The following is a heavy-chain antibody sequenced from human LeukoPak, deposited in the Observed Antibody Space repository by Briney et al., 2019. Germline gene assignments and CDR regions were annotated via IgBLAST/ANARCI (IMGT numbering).Heavy chain of an antibody. CDR3: ARGRSGSHHFDS. Sequence: GGSLRLSCAASGFTLSSYAMSWVRQAPGKGLEWVAIISYDGSNKYYADSVKGRFTISRDNSKNTLYLQMNSLRADDTAVYYCARGRSGSHHFDSWGQGTLVTVPS. V-gene: IGHV3-30*04. J-gene: IGHJ4*02. CDR1: GFTLSSYA. D-gene: IGHD3-10*01. CDR2: ISYDGSNK.